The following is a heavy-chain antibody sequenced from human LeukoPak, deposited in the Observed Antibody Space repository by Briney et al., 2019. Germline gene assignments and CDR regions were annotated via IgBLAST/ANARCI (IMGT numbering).Heavy chain of an antibody. J-gene: IGHJ4*02. Sequence: GGSLRLSCAASGFTFSSYAMSWVRQAPGKGLEWVSAISGSGGSPYYADSVKGRFTISRDNAESTLYLQMNSLRAEDTAVYYCGRTMSGWYPNSWGQGTLVTVSS. D-gene: IGHD6-19*01. V-gene: IGHV3-23*01. CDR1: GFTFSSYA. CDR2: ISGSGGSP. CDR3: GRTMSGWYPNS.